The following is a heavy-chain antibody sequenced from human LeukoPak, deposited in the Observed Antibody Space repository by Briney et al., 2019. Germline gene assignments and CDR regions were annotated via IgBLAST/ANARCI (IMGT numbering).Heavy chain of an antibody. J-gene: IGHJ4*02. D-gene: IGHD5-18*01. CDR1: GFTFSDYY. CDR2: ISSSGSTI. Sequence: GGSLRLSCAASGFTFSDYYMSWIRQAPGKGLEWVSYISSSGSTIYYADSVKGRFTISRDNAKNSLYLQMNSLRAEDTAVYYRARDLNAEGYGPNYFDYWGQGTLVTVSS. CDR3: ARDLNAEGYGPNYFDY. V-gene: IGHV3-11*01.